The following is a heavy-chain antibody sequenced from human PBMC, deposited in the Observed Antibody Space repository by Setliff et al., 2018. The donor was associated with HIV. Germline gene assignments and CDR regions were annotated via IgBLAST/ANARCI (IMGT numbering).Heavy chain of an antibody. V-gene: IGHV4-59*01. D-gene: IGHD5-12*01. J-gene: IGHJ6*02. CDR2: IYYSGST. Sequence: SETLSLTCSLSGGSISSYHWNWIRQPPGKGLEWIGYIYYSGSTNYNPSLKSRVTISVDTSKNQFSLKLSSVTAADTAVYYCARDHIVATIRDYYYGMDVWGQGTTITVSS. CDR3: ARDHIVATIRDYYYGMDV. CDR1: GGSISSYH.